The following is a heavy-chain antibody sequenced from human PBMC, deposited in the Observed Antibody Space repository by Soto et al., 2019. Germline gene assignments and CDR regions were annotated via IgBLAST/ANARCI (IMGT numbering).Heavy chain of an antibody. CDR2: MNPNNGNT. CDR1: GYTFTTYD. J-gene: IGHJ4*02. D-gene: IGHD3-22*01. V-gene: IGHV1-8*01. CDR3: ARDRLRGYDSSGFYS. Sequence: ASVKVSCKASGYTFTTYDINWVRQATGQGLEWMGRMNPNNGNTVYAQKFQGRVTMTRNTAISTAYMELSSLRSEDTAVYYCARDRLRGYDSSGFYSWGQGTMVTVSS.